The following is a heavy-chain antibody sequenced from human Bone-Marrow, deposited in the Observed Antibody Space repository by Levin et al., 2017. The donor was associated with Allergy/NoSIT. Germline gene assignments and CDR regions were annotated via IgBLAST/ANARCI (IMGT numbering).Heavy chain of an antibody. CDR3: ARGHYDYVWGSFDY. CDR2: ISYDGSNK. J-gene: IGHJ4*02. CDR1: GFTFSSYA. D-gene: IGHD3-16*01. Sequence: AGGSLRLSCAASGFTFSSYAMHWVRQAPGKGLEWVAVISYDGSNKYYADSVKGRFTISRDNSKNTLYLQMNSLRAEDTAVYYCARGHYDYVWGSFDYWGQGTLVTVSS. V-gene: IGHV3-30-3*01.